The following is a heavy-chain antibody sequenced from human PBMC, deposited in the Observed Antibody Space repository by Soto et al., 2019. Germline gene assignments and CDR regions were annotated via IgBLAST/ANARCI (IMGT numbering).Heavy chain of an antibody. Sequence: TLSLTCTVSGGSISSGGYYWSWIRQHPGKGLEWIGYIYYSGSTYYNPSLKSRVTISVDTSKNQFSLKLSSVTAADTAVYYCARGFRRYDFWSGYYFDYWGQGTLVTVSS. CDR3: ARGFRRYDFWSGYYFDY. V-gene: IGHV4-31*03. CDR1: GGSISSGGYY. CDR2: IYYSGST. D-gene: IGHD3-3*01. J-gene: IGHJ4*02.